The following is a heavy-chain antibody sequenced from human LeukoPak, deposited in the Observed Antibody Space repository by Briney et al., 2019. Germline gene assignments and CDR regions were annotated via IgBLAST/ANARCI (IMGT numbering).Heavy chain of an antibody. Sequence: GGSLRLLCAASGFTFSSYGIQWVRQAVGKGREWVAVISNDGSIKDYGDSVKGRFTISRDNSKNTLYLQMNSLTDEDTAVYYGAKYREYTVTYPDVWGQGTAVTVSS. J-gene: IGHJ6*02. CDR2: ISNDGSIK. V-gene: IGHV3-30*18. CDR3: AKYREYTVTYPDV. D-gene: IGHD4-17*01. CDR1: GFTFSSYG.